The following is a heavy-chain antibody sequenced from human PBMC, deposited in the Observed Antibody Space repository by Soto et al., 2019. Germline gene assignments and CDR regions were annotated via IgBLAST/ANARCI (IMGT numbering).Heavy chain of an antibody. CDR3: ARDRAQPYYDYVWGSYREYYFDY. Sequence: SETLSLTCAVYGGSFSGYYWSWIRQPPGKGLEWIGEINHSGSTNYNPSLKSRVTTSVDTSKNQFSLKLSSVTAADTAVYYCARDRAQPYYDYVWGSYREYYFDYWGQGTLVTVSS. CDR1: GGSFSGYY. CDR2: INHSGST. D-gene: IGHD3-16*02. J-gene: IGHJ4*02. V-gene: IGHV4-34*01.